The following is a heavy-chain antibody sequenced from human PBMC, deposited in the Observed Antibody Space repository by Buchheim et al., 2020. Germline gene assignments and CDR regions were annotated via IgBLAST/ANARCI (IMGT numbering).Heavy chain of an antibody. D-gene: IGHD5-18*01. CDR1: GFTFSSYS. Sequence: QVQLVESGGGVVQPGGSLRLSCAASGFTFSSYSMHWVRQAPGKGLEWVAVISYDGSHKYYADSVKGRFTISRDNCKNSLYLKRNSLRDEQTTVYYSARDRRYSYGCARIDCYYGMDVWGQGTT. J-gene: IGHJ6*02. V-gene: IGHV3-30*14. CDR3: ARDRRYSYGCARIDCYYGMDV. CDR2: ISYDGSHK.